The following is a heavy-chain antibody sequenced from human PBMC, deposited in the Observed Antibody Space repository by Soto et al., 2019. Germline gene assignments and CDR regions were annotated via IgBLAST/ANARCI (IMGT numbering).Heavy chain of an antibody. J-gene: IGHJ4*02. D-gene: IGHD3-22*01. CDR3: ARLAYYYDSSGYYHFDY. V-gene: IGHV4-39*01. CDR2: IYYSGST. CDR1: GGSISSSSYY. Sequence: SETLSLTCTVSGGSISSSSYYWGWIRQPPGKGLEWIGSIYYSGSTYYNPSLKSRVTISVDTSKNQFSLKLSSVTAADTAVYYCARLAYYYDSSGYYHFDYWGQGTLVTV.